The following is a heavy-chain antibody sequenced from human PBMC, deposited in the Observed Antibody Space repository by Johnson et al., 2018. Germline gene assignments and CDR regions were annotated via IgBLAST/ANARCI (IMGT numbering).Heavy chain of an antibody. CDR3: ARDRRYCSGGSCYSVGAFDI. V-gene: IGHV3-74*01. CDR1: GFTSSSYW. CDR2: IKSDESGP. D-gene: IGHD2-15*01. J-gene: IGHJ3*02. Sequence: VQLQESGGGLVQPGGSXRLSCEASGFTSSSYWMHWVRQAPGKGLVWVSRIKSDESGPSYADSVKGRFTISRDNAKNTLYLQMNSLRAEDTAVYYCARDRRYCSGGSCYSVGAFDIWGQGTMVTVSS.